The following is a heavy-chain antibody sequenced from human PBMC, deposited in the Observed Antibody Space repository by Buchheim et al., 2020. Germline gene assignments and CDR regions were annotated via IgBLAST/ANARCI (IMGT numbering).Heavy chain of an antibody. Sequence: QVQRVESGGGLVKPGGSLRLSCAASGFTFSDYYMSWIRQAPGKGLQWISYSTTSGTTVDYADSVKGRFTVSRDNTKSSLFLEMKSLGAEDTAIYYCAKSSGWFDSWGQGTL. CDR2: STTSGTTV. CDR1: GFTFSDYY. D-gene: IGHD3-22*01. J-gene: IGHJ5*01. CDR3: AKSSGWFDS. V-gene: IGHV3-11*04.